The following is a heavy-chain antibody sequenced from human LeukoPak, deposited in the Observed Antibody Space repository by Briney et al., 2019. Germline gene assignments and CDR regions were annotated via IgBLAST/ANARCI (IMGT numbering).Heavy chain of an antibody. V-gene: IGHV4-39*07. D-gene: IGHD3-3*01. CDR1: GGSISSSGYY. Sequence: SETLSLTCTVSGGSISSSGYYWGWIRQPPGKGLEWIGSIYFTGSTYYNPSLKSRVTMSVDGSKNQFSLKLTSVTAADTAVYYCASRMDGSGAFYIWGQGTLVTVSS. J-gene: IGHJ3*02. CDR3: ASRMDGSGAFYI. CDR2: IYFTGST.